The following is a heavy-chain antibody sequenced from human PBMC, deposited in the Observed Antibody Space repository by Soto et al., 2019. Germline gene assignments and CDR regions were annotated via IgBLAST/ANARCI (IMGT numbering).Heavy chain of an antibody. V-gene: IGHV1-2*02. CDR3: ARDLFYYYDSSGYPSDAFDI. J-gene: IGHJ3*02. CDR1: GYTFTGYY. CDR2: INPNSGGT. D-gene: IGHD3-22*01. Sequence: ASVNVSCKASGYTFTGYYMHWVRQAPGQGLEWMGWINPNSGGTNYAQKFQGRVTMTRDTSISTAYMELSRLRSDDTAVYYCARDLFYYYDSSGYPSDAFDIWGQGTMVTVSS.